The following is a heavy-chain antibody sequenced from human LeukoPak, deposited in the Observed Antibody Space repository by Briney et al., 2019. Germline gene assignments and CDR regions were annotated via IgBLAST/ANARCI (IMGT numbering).Heavy chain of an antibody. CDR3: ARVTGYMIEDYFDY. V-gene: IGHV4-59*01. CDR1: GGSISSYY. J-gene: IGHJ4*02. CDR2: IYYSGST. Sequence: KASETLSLTCTVSGGSISSYYWSWIRQPPGKGLEWIGYIYYSGSTNYNPSLKSRVTISVDTSKNQFSLKLRSVTAADTAVYYCARVTGYMIEDYFDYWSQGTLVTVSS. D-gene: IGHD3-22*01.